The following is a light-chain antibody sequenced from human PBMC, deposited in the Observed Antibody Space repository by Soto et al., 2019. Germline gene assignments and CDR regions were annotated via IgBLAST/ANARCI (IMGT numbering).Light chain of an antibody. CDR1: QSVSSY. CDR3: KKRSNWPPVT. V-gene: IGKV3-11*01. CDR2: DAS. J-gene: IGKJ4*01. Sequence: EIVLTQSPATLSLSPGERATLSCRASQSVSSYLAWYQLKPGQAPRLLIYDASNRATGIPARFSGSGSGTDFTLTISSLEPEDFAVYYCKKRSNWPPVTFGGGTKVDIK.